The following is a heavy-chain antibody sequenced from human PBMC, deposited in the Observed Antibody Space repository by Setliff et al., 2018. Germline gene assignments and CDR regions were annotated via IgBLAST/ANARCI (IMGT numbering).Heavy chain of an antibody. D-gene: IGHD1-20*01. CDR3: ARGRNIKLRLLDS. CDR1: GGTFSYYY. V-gene: IGHV4-34*01. CDR2: INHSGST. J-gene: IGHJ4*02. Sequence: PSETLSLTCAASGGTFSYYYRTWIRQPPGKGLEWIGEINHSGSTSYNPSLESRVTISIDTSKNQFSLNLRYVTAADTGLYYCARGRNIKLRLLDSWGQGKLVTVSS.